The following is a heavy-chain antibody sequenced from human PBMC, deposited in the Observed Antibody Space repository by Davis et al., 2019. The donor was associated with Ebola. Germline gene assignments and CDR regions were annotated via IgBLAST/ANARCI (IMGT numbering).Heavy chain of an antibody. J-gene: IGHJ3*02. D-gene: IGHD4-17*01. V-gene: IGHV4-59*12. CDR1: GGSISSYY. CDR3: ARTDYGDIDAFDI. Sequence: SETLSLTCTVSGGSISSYYWSWIRQPPGKGLEWIGYIYYSGSTNYNPSLKSRVTISVDKSKNQFSLKLSSVTAADTAVYYCARTDYGDIDAFDIWGQGTMVTVSS. CDR2: IYYSGST.